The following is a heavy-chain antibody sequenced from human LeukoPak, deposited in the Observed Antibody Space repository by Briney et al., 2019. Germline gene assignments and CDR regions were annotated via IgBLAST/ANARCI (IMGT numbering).Heavy chain of an antibody. D-gene: IGHD3-22*01. CDR3: ARFYDGNQNFDY. Sequence: ASVKVSCKASGYTFTGYYMHWVRQAPGQGREWMGWINPNSGGTNYAQKFQGRVTMTRDTSISTAYMELSRLRSEDTALYYCARFYDGNQNFDYWGQGTLVTVSS. J-gene: IGHJ4*02. CDR1: GYTFTGYY. CDR2: INPNSGGT. V-gene: IGHV1-2*02.